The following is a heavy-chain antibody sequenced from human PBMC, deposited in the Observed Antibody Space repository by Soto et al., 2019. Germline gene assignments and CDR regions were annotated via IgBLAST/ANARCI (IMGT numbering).Heavy chain of an antibody. Sequence: ASVKVSCKASGYTFTSYGISWVRQAPGQGLEWMGWISAYNGNTNYDPSLKSRVTISVDTSKNQFSLKLSSVTAADTAVYYCVREDSGYQTLDYWGQGTLVTVSS. CDR1: GYTFTSYG. D-gene: IGHD5-12*01. CDR3: VREDSGYQTLDY. J-gene: IGHJ4*02. V-gene: IGHV1-18*01. CDR2: ISAYNGNT.